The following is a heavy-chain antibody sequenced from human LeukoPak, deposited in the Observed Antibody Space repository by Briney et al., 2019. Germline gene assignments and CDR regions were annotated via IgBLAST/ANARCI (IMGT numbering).Heavy chain of an antibody. V-gene: IGHV4-59*01. J-gene: IGHJ4*02. CDR1: GGSISSYY. Sequence: SETLSLTCTVSGGSISSYYWSWIRQPPGKGLEWIGYIYYSGSTNYNLSLKSRVTISVDTSKNQFSLKLSSVTAADTAVYYCARATPGFNYDFWSGYYTYFDYWGQGTLVTVSS. CDR2: IYYSGST. CDR3: ARATPGFNYDFWSGYYTYFDY. D-gene: IGHD3-3*01.